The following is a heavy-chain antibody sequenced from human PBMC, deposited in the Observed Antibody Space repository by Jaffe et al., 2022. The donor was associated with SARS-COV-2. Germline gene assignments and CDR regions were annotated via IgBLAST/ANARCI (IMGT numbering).Heavy chain of an antibody. Sequence: QVQLVESGGGVVQPGRSLRLSCAASGFTFSSYAMHWVRQAPGKGLEWVAVISYDGSNKYYADSVKGRFTISRDNSKNTLYLQMNSLRAEDTAVYYCAREGGGLYSYGQAAFDYWGQGTLVTVSS. CDR1: GFTFSSYA. D-gene: IGHD5-18*01. J-gene: IGHJ4*02. CDR2: ISYDGSNK. CDR3: AREGGGLYSYGQAAFDY. V-gene: IGHV3-30*04.